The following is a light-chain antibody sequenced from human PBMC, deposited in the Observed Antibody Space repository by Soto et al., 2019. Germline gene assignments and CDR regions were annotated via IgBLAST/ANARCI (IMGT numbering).Light chain of an antibody. Sequence: EIVLTQSPGTVSLSPGERATLSCRASQSVSSYLAWYQHKPGQAPRLLIYGASTRATGIPDRFSGSGSGTDFTLTIARLEPGDFAVPYCQQYGNSPQTYGQGTKVDIK. CDR3: QQYGNSPQT. CDR1: QSVSSY. J-gene: IGKJ1*01. CDR2: GAS. V-gene: IGKV3-20*01.